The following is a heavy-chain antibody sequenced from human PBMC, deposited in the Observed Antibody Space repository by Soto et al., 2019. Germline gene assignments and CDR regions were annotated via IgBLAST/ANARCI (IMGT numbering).Heavy chain of an antibody. J-gene: IGHJ4*02. Sequence: GSGPTLVNPTQTLTLTCTFSGFSLTTNGVGVGWIRQPPGKALEWLALIYWNDDKRYSPSLKSRLTITKDTSKDQVVLTMTDMDPVDAATYYCARRREAGRPAYFDYWGQGTLVTVSS. CDR1: GFSLTTNGVG. CDR3: ARRREAGRPAYFDY. CDR2: IYWNDDK. D-gene: IGHD6-6*01. V-gene: IGHV2-5*01.